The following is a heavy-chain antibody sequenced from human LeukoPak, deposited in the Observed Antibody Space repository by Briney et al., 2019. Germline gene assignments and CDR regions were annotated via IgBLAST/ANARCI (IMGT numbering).Heavy chain of an antibody. J-gene: IGHJ3*02. CDR3: ARGNYYGSGTLGAFDI. CDR2: INRSGST. Sequence: SETLSLTCAVYGGSFSDYYWSWIRQPPGKGLEWIGEINRSGSTNYNPSLKSRVTISVDTSKNQFSLKLSSVTAADTAVYYCARGNYYGSGTLGAFDIWGQGTMVTVSS. CDR1: GGSFSDYY. V-gene: IGHV4-34*01. D-gene: IGHD3-10*01.